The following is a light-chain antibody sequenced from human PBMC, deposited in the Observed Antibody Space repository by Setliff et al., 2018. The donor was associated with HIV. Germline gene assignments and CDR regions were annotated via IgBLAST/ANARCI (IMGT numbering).Light chain of an antibody. V-gene: IGLV2-23*01. Sequence: QSALAQPASVSGSPGQSITISCTGTSSDVGRYNLVSWCQQHPGKAPKLMIYQATKRPSGVSNRFSGSKSGNTASLTISGLQAEDEADYYCCSNTGSNTYVFGTGTKVTVL. CDR2: QAT. CDR1: SSDVGRYNL. CDR3: CSNTGSNTYV. J-gene: IGLJ1*01.